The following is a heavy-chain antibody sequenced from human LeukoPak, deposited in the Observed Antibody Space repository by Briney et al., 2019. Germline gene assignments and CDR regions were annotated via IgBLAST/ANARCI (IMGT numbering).Heavy chain of an antibody. V-gene: IGHV1-69*04. CDR1: GGTFSSYA. CDR2: IIPILGIA. Sequence: SVKVSCKASGGTFSSYAISWVRQAPGQGLEWMGRIIPILGIANYAQKFQGRVTITADKSTSTAYMELSSLRSEDTAVYYCARDLGYYGSGSYYPLDYWGQGTLVTVSS. D-gene: IGHD3-10*01. J-gene: IGHJ4*02. CDR3: ARDLGYYGSGSYYPLDY.